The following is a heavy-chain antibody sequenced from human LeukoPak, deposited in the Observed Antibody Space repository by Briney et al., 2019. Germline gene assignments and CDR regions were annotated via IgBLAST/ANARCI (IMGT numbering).Heavy chain of an antibody. Sequence: GGSLRLSCGASGFTFSSYWMHWVRQAPGKGLVWVSRINTDGSTTSYADSVKGRFTISRDNAKNTLYLQMNSLRAEETAVYYCARDLGVAALDNWGQGTLVTVSS. CDR2: INTDGSTT. CDR1: GFTFSSYW. J-gene: IGHJ4*02. D-gene: IGHD6-19*01. CDR3: ARDLGVAALDN. V-gene: IGHV3-74*01.